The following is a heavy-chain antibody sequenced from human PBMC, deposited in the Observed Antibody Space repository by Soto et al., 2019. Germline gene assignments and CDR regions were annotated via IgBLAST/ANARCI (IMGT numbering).Heavy chain of an antibody. J-gene: IGHJ6*02. V-gene: IGHV1-2*02. Sequence: VASVKVSCKASGYTFSGFYMHWVRQAPGQGLEWMGWINPNSGGTKSAEKFQGRVTMTRDTSISTAYMELSGLRSDDTAVYYCARDTIVLMVYAIPGYYYYYGMDVWGQGTTVTVYS. D-gene: IGHD2-8*01. CDR1: GYTFSGFY. CDR2: INPNSGGT. CDR3: ARDTIVLMVYAIPGYYYYYGMDV.